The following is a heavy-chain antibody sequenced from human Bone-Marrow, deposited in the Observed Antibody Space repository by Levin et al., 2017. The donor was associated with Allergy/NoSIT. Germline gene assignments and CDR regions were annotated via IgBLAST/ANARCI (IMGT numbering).Heavy chain of an antibody. D-gene: IGHD4-17*01. CDR2: ISRDSTYI. Sequence: ETLSLTCAASGFAFSTYSLNWVRQAPGKGLEWVSSISRDSTYIYYEDSVKGRFTISRDNANNSLYLQMNSLRVEDTAVYYCATFRPSGDYVYLLDYWGQGTLVTVSS. CDR3: ATFRPSGDYVYLLDY. J-gene: IGHJ4*02. V-gene: IGHV3-21*01. CDR1: GFAFSTYS.